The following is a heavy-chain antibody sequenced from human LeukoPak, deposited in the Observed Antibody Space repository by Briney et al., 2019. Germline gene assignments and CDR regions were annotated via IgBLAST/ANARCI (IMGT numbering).Heavy chain of an antibody. CDR3: ASSQQLTVYYFDY. J-gene: IGHJ4*02. Sequence: GGSLRLSCAASGFTFSSYSMNWVRQAPGKGLEWVSSISSSSSYIYYADSVKGRFTISRDNAKNSLYLQMNSLRAEDTAVYYCASSQQLTVYYFDYWGQGTLVTVSS. CDR1: GFTFSSYS. V-gene: IGHV3-21*01. D-gene: IGHD6-13*01. CDR2: ISSSSSYI.